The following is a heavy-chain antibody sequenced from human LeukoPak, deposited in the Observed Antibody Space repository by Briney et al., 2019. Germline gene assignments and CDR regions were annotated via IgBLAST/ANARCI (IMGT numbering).Heavy chain of an antibody. J-gene: IGHJ3*01. D-gene: IGHD4-17*01. CDR3: AAELYGVYTDCCTFHL. CDR1: GFTFSTSA. CDR2: IIVGSGAT. V-gene: IGHV1-58*01. Sequence: EASVKVSCKTSGFTFSTSAVQWVRQARGQRLEWIGWIIVGSGATNYAQSLQGRITITRDMSTNTAYMELSSLGSEDSAVYYCAAELYGVYTDCCTFHLWGQGTMVTVSP.